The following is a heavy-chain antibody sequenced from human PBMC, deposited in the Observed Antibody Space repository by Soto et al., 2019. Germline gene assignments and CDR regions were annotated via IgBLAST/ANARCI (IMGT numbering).Heavy chain of an antibody. CDR1: GVTFNVYT. V-gene: IGHV3-49*04. Sequence: PGCSLRLACTASGVTFNVYTLSWVRQAPGKGLEWVGFIRSKAYGGTTEYAASVKGRFTISRGDSKSIAYLQMNSLKTEDTAVYYCTAGKLYPSLDFDYWGQGTLVTVSS. D-gene: IGHD2-8*01. CDR3: TAGKLYPSLDFDY. CDR2: IRSKAYGGTT. J-gene: IGHJ4*02.